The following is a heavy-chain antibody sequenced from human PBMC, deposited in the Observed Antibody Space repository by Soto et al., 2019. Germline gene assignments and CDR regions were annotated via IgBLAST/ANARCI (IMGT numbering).Heavy chain of an antibody. V-gene: IGHV6-1*01. CDR2: TYYRSKWYN. J-gene: IGHJ6*02. D-gene: IGHD2-2*02. CDR1: GDSVSSNSAA. Sequence: PSQTLSLTCAISGDSVSSNSAAWNWIRQSPSRGLEWLGRTYYRSKWYNDYAVSVKSRITINPDTSKNQFSLQLNSVTPEDTAVYYCARDLGIVVVAAAILEYYYYGMDVWGQGTTVTVSS. CDR3: ARDLGIVVVAAAILEYYYYGMDV.